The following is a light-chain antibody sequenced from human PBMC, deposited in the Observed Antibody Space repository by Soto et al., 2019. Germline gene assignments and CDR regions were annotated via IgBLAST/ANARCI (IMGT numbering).Light chain of an antibody. CDR1: SGSVSTRYY. V-gene: IGLV8-61*01. CDR2: STN. Sequence: QTVVTQEPSFSVSPGGTVTLTCGLSSGSVSTRYYPSWYQQTPGQAPRTLIYSTNTRSSGVPDRFSGSTLGNKAALTITGAQADDESDYYCVLHMGSGIALFGGGTKVTVL. J-gene: IGLJ2*01. CDR3: VLHMGSGIAL.